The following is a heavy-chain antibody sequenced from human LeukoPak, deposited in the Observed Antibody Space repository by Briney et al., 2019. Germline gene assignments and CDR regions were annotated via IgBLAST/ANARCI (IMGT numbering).Heavy chain of an antibody. Sequence: PGGSLRLSCAASGFTFSSYSMNWVRQAPGKGLEWVSSISSSSSYIYYADSVKGRFTISRDNAKNSLYLQMNSLRAEDTAVYYCAREGVTVTTFRHWFDPWGQGTLVTVSS. V-gene: IGHV3-21*01. CDR1: GFTFSSYS. CDR3: AREGVTVTTFRHWFDP. D-gene: IGHD4-17*01. J-gene: IGHJ5*02. CDR2: ISSSSSYI.